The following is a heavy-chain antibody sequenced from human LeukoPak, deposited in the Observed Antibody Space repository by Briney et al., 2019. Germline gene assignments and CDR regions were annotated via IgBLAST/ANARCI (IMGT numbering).Heavy chain of an antibody. CDR1: GYTFTSYY. Sequence: EASVKVSCKASGYTFTSYYMHWVRQAPGQGLEWMGIINPNGGSTIYAQEFQGRVTMTRDTSTSTVYMDLSSLRSEDTAVYYCARDRSSTWSKNRFDFWGQGTLVTVSS. J-gene: IGHJ4*02. CDR2: INPNGGST. V-gene: IGHV1-46*01. CDR3: ARDRSSTWSKNRFDF. D-gene: IGHD6-13*01.